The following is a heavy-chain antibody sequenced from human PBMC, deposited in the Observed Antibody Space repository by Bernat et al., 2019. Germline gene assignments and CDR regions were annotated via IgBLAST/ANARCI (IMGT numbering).Heavy chain of an antibody. CDR2: IWYDGSNK. V-gene: IGHV3-33*01. CDR1: GFTFSSYG. Sequence: QVQLVESGGGVGQPGRSLRLSCAASGFTFSSYGMHWVRQAPGKGLEWVAVIWYDGSNKYYADSVKGRFTISRDDSKNTLYLQMNSLRAEDTAVYYCARVYCSGGSCYGPFDYWGQGTLVTVSS. D-gene: IGHD2-15*01. J-gene: IGHJ4*02. CDR3: ARVYCSGGSCYGPFDY.